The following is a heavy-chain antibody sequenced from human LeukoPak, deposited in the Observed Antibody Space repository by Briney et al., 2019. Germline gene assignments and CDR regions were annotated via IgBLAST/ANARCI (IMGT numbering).Heavy chain of an antibody. CDR2: ISAYNGNT. J-gene: IGHJ4*02. CDR3: ARGDYDYVWGTPGFDY. Sequence: ASVKVSCKASGYTFTSYGISWVRQAPGQGLECMGWISAYNGNTNYAQKLQGRVTMTTDTSTSTAYMELRSLRSDDTAVYYCARGDYDYVWGTPGFDYWGQGTLVTVSS. CDR1: GYTFTSYG. D-gene: IGHD3-16*01. V-gene: IGHV1-18*01.